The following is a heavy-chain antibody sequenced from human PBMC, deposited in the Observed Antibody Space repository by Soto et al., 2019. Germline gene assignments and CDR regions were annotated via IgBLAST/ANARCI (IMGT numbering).Heavy chain of an antibody. D-gene: IGHD6-13*01. CDR2: ISTYSGNT. Sequence: ASVKVSCKASDYTFTSYGISWVRQAPGQGLEWMGWISTYSGNTNYAQKFQGRVTMTTDTSTSTAYMELRSLRSDDTAVYYCARDGHSRSWYSARYGLDVWGQGTTVTVSS. V-gene: IGHV1-18*01. J-gene: IGHJ6*02. CDR3: ARDGHSRSWYSARYGLDV. CDR1: DYTFTSYG.